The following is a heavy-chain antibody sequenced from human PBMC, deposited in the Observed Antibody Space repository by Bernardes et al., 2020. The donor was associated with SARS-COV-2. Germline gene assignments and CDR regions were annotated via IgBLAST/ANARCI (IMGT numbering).Heavy chain of an antibody. D-gene: IGHD6-13*01. Sequence: GGYLILPCVASGFTFSSYWMSWDGKAPGKGLEWMANIKQDGSEKYYVDSVKGRCSISRDNAKNALYRQRTGLRAEDTAVYYCARTHSSRWEFDYWGQGTLVTVSS. J-gene: IGHJ4*02. CDR3: ARTHSSRWEFDY. CDR2: IKQDGSEK. CDR1: GFTFSSYW. V-gene: IGHV3-7*01.